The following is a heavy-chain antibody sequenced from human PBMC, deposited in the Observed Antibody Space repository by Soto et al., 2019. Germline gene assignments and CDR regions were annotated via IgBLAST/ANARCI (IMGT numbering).Heavy chain of an antibody. CDR3: ARCHSDSSGPWYLDS. V-gene: IGHV1-69*06. J-gene: IGHJ4*02. CDR1: GGTFSSDA. Sequence: QVRLVQSEAEVKKAGSSVKVSCKASGGTFSSDAVTWVRQAPGQGLEWMGGVIPIFPKANYAQKFQGRATITVDKSTSTVYMELNSLKSEDTAMYYCARCHSDSSGPWYLDSWGQGTLVTV. CDR2: VIPIFPKA. D-gene: IGHD3-22*01.